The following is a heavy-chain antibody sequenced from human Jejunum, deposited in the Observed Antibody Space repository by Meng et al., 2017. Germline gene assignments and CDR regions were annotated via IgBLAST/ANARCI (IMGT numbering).Heavy chain of an antibody. Sequence: QVQRVQSGAGVKKPGASVKVSCKASGDTFTSYSMHWVRQAPGQGLEWVGIIYPSGLSTTFAQKFHARLTITRDTSTSTVYMELNFLRPEDTAVYYCARDNDSGGYLELDYWGQGTLVTVSS. V-gene: IGHV1-46*01. D-gene: IGHD3-22*01. CDR1: GDTFTSYS. J-gene: IGHJ4*02. CDR2: IYPSGLST. CDR3: ARDNDSGGYLELDY.